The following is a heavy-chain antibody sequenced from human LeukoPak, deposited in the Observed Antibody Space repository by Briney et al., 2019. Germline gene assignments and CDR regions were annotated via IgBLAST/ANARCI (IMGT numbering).Heavy chain of an antibody. Sequence: ASVTVSCKASGGTFSSYAISWVRQAPGQGLEWMGWINTNTGNPTYAQGFTGRFVFSLDTSVSTAYLQISSLKAEDTAVYYCARIQHSSSWYKNNWFDPWGQGTLVTVSS. D-gene: IGHD6-13*01. V-gene: IGHV7-4-1*02. J-gene: IGHJ5*02. CDR3: ARIQHSSSWYKNNWFDP. CDR2: INTNTGNP. CDR1: GGTFSSYA.